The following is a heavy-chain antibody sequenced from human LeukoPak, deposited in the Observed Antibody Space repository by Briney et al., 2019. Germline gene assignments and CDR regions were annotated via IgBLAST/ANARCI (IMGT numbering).Heavy chain of an antibody. CDR1: GYSFITYW. J-gene: IGHJ4*02. D-gene: IGHD2-8*02. CDR2: IYPGDSDA. CDR3: AISLGLSDTYWDF. V-gene: IGHV5-51*01. Sequence: GESLKISCKASGYSFITYWIGWVRQMPGKGLEWMGIIYPGDSDARYNPSFQGQVTISVDTSITTAHLQWSSLKASDTAIYCCAISLGLSDTYWDFWGQGTLVTVTS.